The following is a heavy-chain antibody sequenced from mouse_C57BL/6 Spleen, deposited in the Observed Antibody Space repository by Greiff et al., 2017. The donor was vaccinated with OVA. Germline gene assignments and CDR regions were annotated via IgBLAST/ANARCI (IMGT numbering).Heavy chain of an antibody. CDR1: GYSFTDYN. CDR3: ARRGYSNYYALDY. Sequence: VQLQQSGPELVKPGASVKMSCKASGYSFTDYNMNWVKQSTVNSLEWIGAINPNYGTTSYNQKFKGKAILTADQSSSTAYMQLNSLTSEDSAVYYCARRGYSNYYALDYWGQGTSVTVSS. CDR2: INPNYGTT. D-gene: IGHD2-5*01. V-gene: IGHV1-39*01. J-gene: IGHJ4*01.